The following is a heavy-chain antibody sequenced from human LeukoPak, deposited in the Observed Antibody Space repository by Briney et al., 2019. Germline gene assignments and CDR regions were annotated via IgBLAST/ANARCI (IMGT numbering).Heavy chain of an antibody. CDR3: PIDPIAAAGTRGNY. V-gene: IGHV3-23*01. J-gene: IGHJ4*02. D-gene: IGHD6-13*01. CDR1: GFTFSSYA. Sequence: GGSLRLSCAASGFTFSSYAMSWVRQAPGKGLEWVSAISGSGGSTYYADSVKGRFTISRDNSKNTLYLQMNSLRAEDTAVYYCPIDPIAAAGTRGNYWGQGTLVTVSS. CDR2: ISGSGGST.